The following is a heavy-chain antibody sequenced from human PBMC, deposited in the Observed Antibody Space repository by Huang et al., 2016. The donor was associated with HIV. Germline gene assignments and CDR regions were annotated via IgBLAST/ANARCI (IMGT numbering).Heavy chain of an antibody. Sequence: QLQLQESGPGLVKASETLSLTCIVSGGSIGSSNYYWGWGRTPPGKGLEWIGRIYYVGNTLYNPSLKSRGTIAVDTSKNQLSLKVRYVTAADTAVYYCARHNIYCSGGGCSSFDYWGQGTLVTVSS. V-gene: IGHV4-39*01. J-gene: IGHJ4*02. CDR1: GGSIGSSNYY. CDR3: ARHNIYCSGGGCSSFDY. CDR2: IYYVGNT. D-gene: IGHD2-15*01.